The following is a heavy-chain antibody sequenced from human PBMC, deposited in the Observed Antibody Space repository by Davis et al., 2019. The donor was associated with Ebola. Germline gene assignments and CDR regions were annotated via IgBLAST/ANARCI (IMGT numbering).Heavy chain of an antibody. CDR3: ARAPFCNSSTCPTELYYYYGMDV. D-gene: IGHD2/OR15-2a*01. V-gene: IGHV3-33*08. CDR1: GFTFSSYW. CDR2: TWSDGTNE. J-gene: IGHJ6*02. Sequence: PGGSLRLSCAASGFTFSSYWMSWVRQAPGKGLEWVAFTWSDGTNENYADSVKGRFTISRDNSKNTLYLQVNSLRAEDTAVYHCARAPFCNSSTCPTELYYYYGMDVWGQGTTVTVSS.